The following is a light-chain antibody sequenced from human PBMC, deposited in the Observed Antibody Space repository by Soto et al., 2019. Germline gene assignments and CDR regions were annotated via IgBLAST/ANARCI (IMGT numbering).Light chain of an antibody. CDR1: GSNIGSNS. V-gene: IGLV1-47*02. Sequence: VLTQPPSASGTAGQVVTISCSGGGSNIGSNSVYWYQHLPRMAPKLLIYYNNQRPSGVPDRFSGSRSGTSASLAIVGLRSEDEAVYYCAAWDASLSACVFGNGTKGTVL. CDR2: YNN. CDR3: AAWDASLSACV. J-gene: IGLJ1*01.